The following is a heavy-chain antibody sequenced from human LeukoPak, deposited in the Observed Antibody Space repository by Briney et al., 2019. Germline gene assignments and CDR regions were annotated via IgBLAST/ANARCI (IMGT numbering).Heavy chain of an antibody. CDR1: GGTFSSYA. V-gene: IGHV1-69*01. CDR3: ARVNIGFNWNDVDGYWSYYYMDV. CDR2: IIPIFGTA. J-gene: IGHJ6*03. D-gene: IGHD1-20*01. Sequence: GASVKVSCKASGGTFSSYAISWVRQAPGQGLEWMGGIIPIFGTANYAQKFQGRVTITADESTSTAYMELSSLRSEDTAVYYCARVNIGFNWNDVDGYWSYYYMDVWGKGTTVTISS.